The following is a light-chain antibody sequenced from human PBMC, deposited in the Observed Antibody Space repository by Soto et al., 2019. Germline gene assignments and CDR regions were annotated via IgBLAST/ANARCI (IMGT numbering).Light chain of an antibody. J-gene: IGKJ1*01. CDR1: QSISSSY. Sequence: EIVLTQSPGTLSLSPGERATLSCSASQSISSSYLAWYQQKPGQAPRLLIYVASSRATGIQDRFSGSGSGTDFTLTISRLEPEDFATYYCQQYGSSLTLTFGQGTKVEIK. V-gene: IGKV3-20*01. CDR2: VAS. CDR3: QQYGSSLTLT.